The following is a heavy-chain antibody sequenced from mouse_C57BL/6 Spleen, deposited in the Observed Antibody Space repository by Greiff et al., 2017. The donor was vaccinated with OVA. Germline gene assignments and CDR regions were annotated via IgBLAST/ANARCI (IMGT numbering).Heavy chain of an antibody. V-gene: IGHV1-64*01. Sequence: QVQLQQPGAELVKPGASVKLSCKASGYTFTSYWMHWVKQRPGQGLEWIGMIHPNSGSTNYNEKFKSKATLTVDKSSSTAYMQLSSLTSEDSAVYYCARSDLYYGSPYAMDYWGQGTSVTVSS. J-gene: IGHJ4*01. CDR2: IHPNSGST. D-gene: IGHD1-1*01. CDR3: ARSDLYYGSPYAMDY. CDR1: GYTFTSYW.